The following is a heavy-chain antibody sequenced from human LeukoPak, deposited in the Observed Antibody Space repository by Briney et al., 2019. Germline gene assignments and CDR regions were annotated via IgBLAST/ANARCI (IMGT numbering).Heavy chain of an antibody. D-gene: IGHD4-17*01. CDR1: AFSLNAYN. CDR2: ISYTGTYI. J-gene: IGHJ4*02. CDR3: ARDVLGDSDY. V-gene: IGHV3-21*04. Sequence: PGGSLRLPCAASAFSLNAYNMNWVRQAPGKGLEWVSSISYTGTYIYYADSVKGRFTISRDNAQNSLYLQMNSLRAEDTAIYYCARDVLGDSDYWGQGTLVTVSS.